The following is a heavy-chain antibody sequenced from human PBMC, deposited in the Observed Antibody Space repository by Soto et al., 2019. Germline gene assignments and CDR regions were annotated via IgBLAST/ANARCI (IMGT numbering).Heavy chain of an antibody. J-gene: IGHJ5*02. CDR1: GFTFSSYA. CDR3: ARDTVPRGPYSSSWYWFDP. Sequence: QVQLVESGGGVVQPGRSLRLSCAASGFTFSSYAMHWVRQAPGKGLEWVALISYDGSNKYYADSVKGRFTISRDNSKNTLYLQMNSLRAEDTAVYYCARDTVPRGPYSSSWYWFDPWGQGTLVTVSS. D-gene: IGHD6-13*01. V-gene: IGHV3-30-3*01. CDR2: ISYDGSNK.